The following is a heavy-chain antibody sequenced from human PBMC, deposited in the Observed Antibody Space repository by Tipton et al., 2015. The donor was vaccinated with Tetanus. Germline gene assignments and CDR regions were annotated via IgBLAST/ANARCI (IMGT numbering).Heavy chain of an antibody. Sequence: LRLSCTVSGASISNSSSYWGWIRQSPGKGLEWIGNIYFSGSTYYNPSLKSRVTISVDTSKNQFSLRLNSVTAADTAVYYCAKPFRVRARGITMVVVVPPGYFDYWGQGTLVTVSS. CDR3: AKPFRVRARGITMVVVVPPGYFDY. J-gene: IGHJ4*02. CDR1: GASISNSSSY. CDR2: IYFSGST. D-gene: IGHD3-22*01. V-gene: IGHV4-39*01.